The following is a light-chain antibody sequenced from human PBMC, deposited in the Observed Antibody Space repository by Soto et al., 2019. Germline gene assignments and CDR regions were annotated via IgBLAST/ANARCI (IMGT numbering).Light chain of an antibody. Sequence: EIVMTQSPATLSVSPGDRVTLSCRASQNIDNNLAWYQQRPGQPPRLLIYGASTRANGIPARFSGSGSGTEFTLTISSLQSEDFAVYCCQQYNNWPPLTLGGGTKVEIK. CDR3: QQYNNWPPLT. CDR2: GAS. V-gene: IGKV3D-15*01. J-gene: IGKJ4*01. CDR1: QNIDNN.